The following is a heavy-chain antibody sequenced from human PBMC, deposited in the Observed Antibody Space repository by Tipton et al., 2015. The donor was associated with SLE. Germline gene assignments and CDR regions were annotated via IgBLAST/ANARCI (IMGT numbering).Heavy chain of an antibody. CDR3: ARHPSGYYYFDY. V-gene: IGHV4-59*08. Sequence: TLSLTCTVSGGSISSYYWSWIRQPPGKGLEWIGYIYYSGSTNYNPSLKSRVTISVDTSKNQFSLKLSFGTAADTAVYYCARHPSGYYYFDYWGQGTLVTVSS. D-gene: IGHD3-22*01. J-gene: IGHJ4*02. CDR2: IYYSGST. CDR1: GGSISSYY.